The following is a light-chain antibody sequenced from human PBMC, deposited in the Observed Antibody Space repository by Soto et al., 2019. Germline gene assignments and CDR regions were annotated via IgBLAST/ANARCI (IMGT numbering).Light chain of an antibody. CDR1: QSISSW. Sequence: DIQMTQSPSTLSASVGDRVTITCRASQSISSWLAWYQQKAGEAPKLLIYKASNLESGVPSRFGGSGSGTEFTLTISSLQSDDFATYYCQQYNVYPWTFGQGTKVEIK. J-gene: IGKJ1*01. CDR3: QQYNVYPWT. CDR2: KAS. V-gene: IGKV1-5*03.